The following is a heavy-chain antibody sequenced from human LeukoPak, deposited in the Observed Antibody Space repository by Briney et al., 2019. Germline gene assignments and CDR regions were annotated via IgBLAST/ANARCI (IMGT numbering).Heavy chain of an antibody. CDR1: GYSISSGYY. D-gene: IGHD3-3*01. CDR3: ALRSGYYSYFDY. V-gene: IGHV4-38-2*02. Sequence: SETLSLTCTVSGYSISSGYYWGWIRQPPGKGLEWIGSIYHSGSTYYNPSLKSRVTISVDTSKNQFSLKLSSVTAADTAVYYCALRSGYYSYFDYWGQGTLVTVSS. J-gene: IGHJ4*02. CDR2: IYHSGST.